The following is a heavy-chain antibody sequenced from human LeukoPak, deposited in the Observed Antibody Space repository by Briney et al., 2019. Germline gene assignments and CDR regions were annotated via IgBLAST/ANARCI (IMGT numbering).Heavy chain of an antibody. J-gene: IGHJ4*02. CDR2: ISYDGSNK. CDR1: GFTFSSYG. CDR3: AKDGNDYTYYFDY. D-gene: IGHD4-11*01. V-gene: IGHV3-30*18. Sequence: QPGRSLRLSCAASGFTFSSYGMHWVRQAPGKGLEWVAVISYDGSNKYYADSVKGRFTISRDNSKNTLYLQMNSLRGEDTAVYYCAKDGNDYTYYFDYWGQGTLVTVSS.